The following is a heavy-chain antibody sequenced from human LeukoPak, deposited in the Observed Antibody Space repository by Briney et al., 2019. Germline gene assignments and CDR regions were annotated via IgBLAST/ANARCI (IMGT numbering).Heavy chain of an antibody. CDR3: ATNRRYCSSTSCQNYYYYMDV. D-gene: IGHD2-2*01. J-gene: IGHJ6*03. CDR1: GGSFSGYY. Sequence: PSETLSLTCAVYGGSFSGYYLSWIRQPPGKGLEWIGEINHSGSTNYNPSLKSRVTISVDTSKNQFSLKLSSVTAADTAVYYCATNRRYCSSTSCQNYYYYMDVWGKGTTVTVSS. CDR2: INHSGST. V-gene: IGHV4-34*01.